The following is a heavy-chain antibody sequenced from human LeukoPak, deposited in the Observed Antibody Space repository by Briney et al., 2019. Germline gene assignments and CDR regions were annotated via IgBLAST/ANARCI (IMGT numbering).Heavy chain of an antibody. CDR2: IYGGGST. V-gene: IGHV3-66*01. CDR3: ASLGDGYNYTGY. J-gene: IGHJ4*02. Sequence: GGSLRLSCAATGFIVSNNYMNWVRQAPGKGLEWVSFIYGGGSTDYADSVKGRFTISRDNSKNTLYLQMNSLRAEDTAVYYCASLGDGYNYTGYWGQGTLVTVSS. CDR1: GFIVSNNY. D-gene: IGHD5-24*01.